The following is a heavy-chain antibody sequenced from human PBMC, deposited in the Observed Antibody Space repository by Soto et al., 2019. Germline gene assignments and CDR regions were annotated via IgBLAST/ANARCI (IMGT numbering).Heavy chain of an antibody. D-gene: IGHD4-17*01. Sequence: QLQLRESGPGLVKPSEILSLTCTVSGGSISGGVGGLYYWSWIRQPPGKGLGWIGYIYDSGSTYYNPSRKSRVTISVDTPKNPFSLRLSSVTAADTAVYYCAREVIPLTTDWYFDLWGRGTLVTVSS. J-gene: IGHJ2*01. CDR3: AREVIPLTTDWYFDL. CDR1: GGSISGGVGGLYY. CDR2: IYDSGST. V-gene: IGHV4-30-4*01.